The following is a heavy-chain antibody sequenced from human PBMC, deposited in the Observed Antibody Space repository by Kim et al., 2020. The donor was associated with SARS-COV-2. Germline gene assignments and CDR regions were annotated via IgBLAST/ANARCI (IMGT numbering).Heavy chain of an antibody. Sequence: GGSLRLSCAASGFTFSSYGMHWVRQAPGKGLEWVAVIWYVGSKKYYVDSVKVRFTISRDNSKNTLYLQMNSLRAEDTAVYYCANGGSSSSWAHLYWGQGTLVIVSS. D-gene: IGHD2-2*01. V-gene: IGHV3-33*06. J-gene: IGHJ4*02. CDR3: ANGGSSSSWAHLY. CDR2: IWYVGSKK. CDR1: GFTFSSYG.